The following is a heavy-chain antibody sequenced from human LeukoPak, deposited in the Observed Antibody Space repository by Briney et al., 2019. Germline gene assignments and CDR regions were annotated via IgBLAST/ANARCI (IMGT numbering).Heavy chain of an antibody. CDR2: ISSGSTYI. J-gene: IGHJ6*04. Sequence: GGSLRLSCAASGFTFSSYSMNWVRQAPGKGLEWVSFISSGSTYINYADPVKGRFTTSRDNAKNSLYLQLNSLTAEDTAVYYCARTQPPDVWGKGTTVIVSS. V-gene: IGHV3-21*01. CDR1: GFTFSSYS. CDR3: ARTQPPDV.